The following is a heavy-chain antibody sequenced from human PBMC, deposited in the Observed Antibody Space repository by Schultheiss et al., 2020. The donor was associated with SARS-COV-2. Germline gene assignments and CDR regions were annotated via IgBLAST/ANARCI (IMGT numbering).Heavy chain of an antibody. D-gene: IGHD5-18*01. CDR1: GFTFSSYA. CDR2: ISYDGSNK. Sequence: GGSLRLSCAASGFTFSSYAMHWVRQAPGKGLEWVAVISYDGSNKYYADSVKGRFTISRDNSKNTLYLQMNSLRAEDTAVYYCARRRLGYSVFDYWGQGTLVTVSS. J-gene: IGHJ4*02. CDR3: ARRRLGYSVFDY. V-gene: IGHV3-30*07.